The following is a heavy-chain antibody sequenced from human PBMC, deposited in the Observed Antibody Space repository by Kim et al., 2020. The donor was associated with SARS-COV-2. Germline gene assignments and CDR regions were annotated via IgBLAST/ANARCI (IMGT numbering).Heavy chain of an antibody. CDR3: ARHTHDYRGNYFDP. Sequence: GESLKISCQASGFSFTNYWITWVRQIPGKGLEWMGRVDPSNSYTNYSPSFRGHVTISADKSISTAYLQWSSLKASDTAIYYCARHTHDYRGNYFDPWGQGTLVTVSS. V-gene: IGHV5-10-1*01. CDR2: VDPSNSYT. CDR1: GFSFTNYW. J-gene: IGHJ5*02. D-gene: IGHD4-4*01.